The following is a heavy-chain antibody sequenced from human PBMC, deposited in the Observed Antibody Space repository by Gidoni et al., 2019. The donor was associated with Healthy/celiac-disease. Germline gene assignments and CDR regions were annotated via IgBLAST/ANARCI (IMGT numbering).Heavy chain of an antibody. CDR1: GFTFDDYA. J-gene: IGHJ6*02. D-gene: IGHD6-6*01. CDR2: ISWNSGSI. Sequence: EVQLVESGGGLVQPGRSLRLSCAASGFTFDDYAMHWVRQAPGKGLEWVSGISWNSGSIGYADSVKGRFTISRDNAKNSLYLQMNSLRAEDTALYYCAKDMGGEYSSSGQGDRYYYGMDVWGQGTTVTVSS. CDR3: AKDMGGEYSSSGQGDRYYYGMDV. V-gene: IGHV3-9*01.